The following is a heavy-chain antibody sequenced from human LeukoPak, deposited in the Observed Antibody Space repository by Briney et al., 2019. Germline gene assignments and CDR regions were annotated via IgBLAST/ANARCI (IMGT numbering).Heavy chain of an antibody. CDR2: INHSGST. CDR3: ARQRGGSWVNDY. D-gene: IGHD1-26*01. V-gene: IGHV4-34*01. J-gene: IGHJ4*02. Sequence: SETLSLTCAVYGGSFSGYYWSWIRQPPGKGLEWIGEINHSGSTNYNPSLKSRVAISVDTSRKQFSLRLSAATAADTAVYYCARQRGGSWVNDYWGQGTLVTVSS. CDR1: GGSFSGYY.